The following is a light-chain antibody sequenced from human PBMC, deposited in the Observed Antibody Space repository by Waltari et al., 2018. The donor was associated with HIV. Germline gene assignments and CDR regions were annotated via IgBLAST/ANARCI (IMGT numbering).Light chain of an antibody. J-gene: IGKJ4*01. V-gene: IGKV4-1*01. Sequence: DIVMTQSPDSLAVSLGERATINGNSSQSVLYSPNSKNYLAWYQQRPGQPPKLLIYWASIRESGVPNRFSGSGSGTDFTLTISSLQAEDVAVYYCQQYYSTPLTFGGGTKVEIK. CDR1: QSVLYSPNSKNY. CDR2: WAS. CDR3: QQYYSTPLT.